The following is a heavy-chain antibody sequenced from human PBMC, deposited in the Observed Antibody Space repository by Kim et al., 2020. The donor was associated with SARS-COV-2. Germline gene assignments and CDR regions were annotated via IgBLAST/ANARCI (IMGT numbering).Heavy chain of an antibody. J-gene: IGHJ6*02. V-gene: IGHV4-34*01. CDR3: ARCRAARPWYYYYGMDV. Sequence: LRGRVTISVDTSKNQFSLKLSSVTAADTAVYYCARCRAARPWYYYYGMDVWGQGTTVTVSS. D-gene: IGHD6-6*01.